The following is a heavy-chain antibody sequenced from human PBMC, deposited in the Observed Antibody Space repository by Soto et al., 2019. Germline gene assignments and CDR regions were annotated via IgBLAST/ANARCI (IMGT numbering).Heavy chain of an antibody. Sequence: ASVKVSCKASGYTFTSYGISWVRQAPGQGLEWMGWISAYNGNTNYAQKLQGRVTMTTDTSTSTAYMELRSLRSDDTAVYYCAREGIPYGDYLDAFDIWGQGTMVTVSS. CDR3: AREGIPYGDYLDAFDI. CDR2: ISAYNGNT. V-gene: IGHV1-18*01. J-gene: IGHJ3*02. D-gene: IGHD4-17*01. CDR1: GYTFTSYG.